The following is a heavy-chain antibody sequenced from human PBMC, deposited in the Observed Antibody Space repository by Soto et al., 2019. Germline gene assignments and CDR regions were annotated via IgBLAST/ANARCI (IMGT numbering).Heavy chain of an antibody. V-gene: IGHV5-51*01. CDR3: ARGRAIFGVVIIPETTVTPYYLDY. CDR2: MYPGDSET. J-gene: IGHJ4*02. Sequence: PGESLKISCKISGYIFTTYWVNWVRQMPGKGLGWMVTMYPGDSETTHGPSFQGQVTISADKSSTTAYLQWSSLKASDSAIFYCARGRAIFGVVIIPETTVTPYYLDYWGQGTLVTVSS. D-gene: IGHD3-3*01. CDR1: GYIFTTYW.